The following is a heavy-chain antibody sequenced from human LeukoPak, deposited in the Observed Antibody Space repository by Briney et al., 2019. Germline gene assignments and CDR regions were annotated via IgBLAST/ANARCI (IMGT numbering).Heavy chain of an antibody. CDR3: ARDKSSSQGRYYYYGMDV. J-gene: IGHJ6*02. Sequence: PSETLSLTCTVSGGSISSGGYYWSWIRQHPGKGLEWIGYIYYSGSTYYNPSLKSRVTISVDTSKNRFSLKLSSVTAADTAVYYCARDKSSSQGRYYYYGMDVWGQGTTVTVSS. CDR1: GGSISSGGYY. CDR2: IYYSGST. D-gene: IGHD6-6*01. V-gene: IGHV4-31*03.